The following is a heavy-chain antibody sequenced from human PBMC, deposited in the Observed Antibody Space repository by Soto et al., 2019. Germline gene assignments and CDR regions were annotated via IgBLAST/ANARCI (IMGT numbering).Heavy chain of an antibody. CDR2: ISGGGVST. CDR1: GFSFSSYA. V-gene: IGHV3-23*01. CDR3: AKERFDRGSNCIHV. Sequence: EVQLLESGGGSVQPGGSLRLSCTASGFSFSSYAMTWVRQAPGKGLEWVSSISGGGVSTYYADSVRSRFTISRDNSNNTLYLQMNILTAEDTAVYYCAKERFDRGSNCIHVWCQGTTVTVSS. D-gene: IGHD3-9*01. J-gene: IGHJ6*02.